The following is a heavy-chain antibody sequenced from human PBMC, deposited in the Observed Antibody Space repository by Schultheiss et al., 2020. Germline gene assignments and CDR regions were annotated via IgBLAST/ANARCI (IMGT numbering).Heavy chain of an antibody. J-gene: IGHJ4*02. V-gene: IGHV4-4*07. CDR3: ARDSGYSYRGKFEY. CDR1: GGSISSYY. Sequence: SETLSLTCTVSGGSISSYYWSWIRQPAGKGLEWIGRIYTSGSTNYNPSLKSRVTISVDTSKNQFSLKLSSVTAADTAVYYCARDSGYSYRGKFEYWGQGTLVTVSS. CDR2: IYTSGST. D-gene: IGHD5-18*01.